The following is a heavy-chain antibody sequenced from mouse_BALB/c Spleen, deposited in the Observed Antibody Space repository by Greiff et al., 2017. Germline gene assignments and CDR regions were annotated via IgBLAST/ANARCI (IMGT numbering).Heavy chain of an antibody. J-gene: IGHJ1*01. D-gene: IGHD1-1*01. Sequence: VNVVESGPGLVAPSQSLSITCTVSGFSLTSYGVHWVRQPPGKGLEWLGVIWAGGSTNYNSALMSRLSISKDNSKSQVFLKMNSLQTDDTAMYYCARDQTTLRRHYWYFDVWGAGTTVTVSS. V-gene: IGHV2-9*02. CDR2: IWAGGST. CDR3: ARDQTTLRRHYWYFDV. CDR1: GFSLTSYG.